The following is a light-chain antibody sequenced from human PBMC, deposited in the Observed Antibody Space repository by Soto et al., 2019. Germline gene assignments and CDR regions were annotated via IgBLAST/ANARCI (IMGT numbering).Light chain of an antibody. CDR2: EDN. CDR3: GTWDSSLSANV. CDR1: TSNIWNNF. J-gene: IGLJ1*01. V-gene: IGLV1-51*01. Sequence: QSVLTQPPSVSAAPGQRVTISCSGSTSNIWNNFVSWYQQLPGTAPKLLMYEDNKRPSGIPDRISGSKSGTSATLGITGLQTGDEADYYCGTWDSSLSANVFGTGTKVTVL.